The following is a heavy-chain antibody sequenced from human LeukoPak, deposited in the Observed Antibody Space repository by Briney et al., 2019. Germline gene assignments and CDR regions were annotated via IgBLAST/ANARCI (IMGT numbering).Heavy chain of an antibody. Sequence: GGSLRLSCATSGFTFSSYSMNWVRQAPGKGLEWVANIKQDGSEKYYVDSVKGRFTISRDNAKNSLYLQMNSLRAEDTAVYYCAREAKYYGWAFGYWGQGTLVTVSS. CDR3: AREAKYYGWAFGY. V-gene: IGHV3-7*01. CDR1: GFTFSSYS. J-gene: IGHJ4*02. D-gene: IGHD3-16*01. CDR2: IKQDGSEK.